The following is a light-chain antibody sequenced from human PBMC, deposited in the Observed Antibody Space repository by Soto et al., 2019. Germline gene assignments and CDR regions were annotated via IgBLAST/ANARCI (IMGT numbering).Light chain of an antibody. Sequence: DIQMTQSPLTLSASVGDRVTITCRASQTISRWLAWYQQKPGKAPKLLIYRASSLESGVPSRFSGRGSGTEFTLTISSLQSDDSATYYCQQSQTWTFGQGTKVEIK. J-gene: IGKJ1*01. CDR3: QQSQTWT. CDR2: RAS. V-gene: IGKV1-5*03. CDR1: QTISRW.